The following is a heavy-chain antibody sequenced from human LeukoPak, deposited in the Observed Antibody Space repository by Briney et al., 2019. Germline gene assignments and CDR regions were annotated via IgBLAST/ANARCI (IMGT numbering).Heavy chain of an antibody. J-gene: IGHJ4*02. CDR2: IIPIFGTA. Sequence: SVKVSCKSSGGTFNSYAISWVRQAPGQGLEWMGGIIPIFGTANYAQKFQGRVTITTDESTSTAYMELSSLRSEDTAVYYCARGFSVRGVMDYWGQGTLVTVSS. V-gene: IGHV1-69*05. CDR3: ARGFSVRGVMDY. D-gene: IGHD3-10*01. CDR1: GGTFNSYA.